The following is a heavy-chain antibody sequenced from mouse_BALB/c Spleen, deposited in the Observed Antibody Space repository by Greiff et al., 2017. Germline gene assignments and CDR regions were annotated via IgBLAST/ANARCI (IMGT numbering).Heavy chain of an antibody. CDR2: IRSKSNNYAT. J-gene: IGHJ4*01. CDR3: VRRRHYYAMDY. V-gene: IGHV10-1*02. Sequence: EVQLVESGGGLVQPKGSLKLSCAASGFTFNTYAMNWVRQAPGKGLEWVARIRSKSNNYATYYADSVKDRFTISRDDSQSMLYLQMNNLKTEDTAMYYCVRRRHYYAMDYWGQGTSVTVSS. CDR1: GFTFNTYA.